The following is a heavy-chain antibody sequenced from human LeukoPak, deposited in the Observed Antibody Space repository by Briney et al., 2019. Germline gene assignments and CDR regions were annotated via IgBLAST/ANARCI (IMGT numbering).Heavy chain of an antibody. V-gene: IGHV1-2*04. CDR1: GYTFTGYY. J-gene: IGHJ6*03. CDR2: INPNSGGT. D-gene: IGHD3-10*01. CDR3: ARAGWVGSGNPYYYYMDV. Sequence: ASVKVSCKASGYTFTGYYMHWVRQAPGQGLEWMGWINPNSGGTNYAQKFQGWVTMTRDTSISTAYMELSRLRSDDTAVYYCARAGWVGSGNPYYYYMDVWGKGTTVTVSS.